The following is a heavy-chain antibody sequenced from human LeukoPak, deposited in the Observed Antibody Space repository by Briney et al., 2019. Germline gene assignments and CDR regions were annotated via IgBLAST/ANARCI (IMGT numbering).Heavy chain of an antibody. CDR2: IYYSGST. CDR3: ARRSSSSHDFDY. Sequence: PSETLSLTCTVSGGSISSSSYYWGWIRQPPGKGLEWIGSIYYSGSTYYNPSLKSRVTISVDTSKNQFSLKLSSVTAADTAAYYCARRSSSSHDFDYWGQGTLVTVSS. D-gene: IGHD6-6*01. CDR1: GGSISSSSYY. V-gene: IGHV4-39*01. J-gene: IGHJ4*02.